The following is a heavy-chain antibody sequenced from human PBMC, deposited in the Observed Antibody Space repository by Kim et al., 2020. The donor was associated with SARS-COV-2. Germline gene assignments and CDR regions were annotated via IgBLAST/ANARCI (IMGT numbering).Heavy chain of an antibody. V-gene: IGHV1-69*13. CDR3: ARGGQLTGTSDYYYGMDV. CDR1: GGTFSSYA. Sequence: SVKVSCKASGGTFSSYAISWVRQAPGQGLEWMGGIIPIFGTANYAQKFQGRVTITADESTSTAYMELSSLRSEDTAVYYCARGGQLTGTSDYYYGMDVWGQGTTVTVSS. CDR2: IIPIFGTA. J-gene: IGHJ6*02. D-gene: IGHD7-27*01.